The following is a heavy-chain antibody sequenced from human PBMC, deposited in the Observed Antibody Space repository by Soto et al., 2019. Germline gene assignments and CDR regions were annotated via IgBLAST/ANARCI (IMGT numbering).Heavy chain of an antibody. D-gene: IGHD2-2*01. J-gene: IGHJ5*02. V-gene: IGHV3-23*01. CDR2: ISGSGGST. CDR3: AREVCSSTSCFFDNWFDP. Sequence: GGSLRLSCAASGFTFSSYAMSWVRQAPGKGLEWVSAISGSGGSTYYADSVKGRFTISRDNSKNTLYLQMNSLRAEDTAVYYCAREVCSSTSCFFDNWFDPWGQGTLVTVSS. CDR1: GFTFSSYA.